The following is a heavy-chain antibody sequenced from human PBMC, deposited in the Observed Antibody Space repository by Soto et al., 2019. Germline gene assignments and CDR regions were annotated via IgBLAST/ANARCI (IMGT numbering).Heavy chain of an antibody. D-gene: IGHD1-1*01. Sequence: SETLSLTCTVSGASISGFYWSWIRKSAGKGLEWIGRIYATGTTDHNPSLKSRVMMSVDTSKKQFSLKLRSVTAADTAVYYCVRDGTKTLRDWFDPWGQGISVTVSS. CDR2: IYATGTT. V-gene: IGHV4-4*07. CDR1: GASISGFY. CDR3: VRDGTKTLRDWFDP. J-gene: IGHJ5*02.